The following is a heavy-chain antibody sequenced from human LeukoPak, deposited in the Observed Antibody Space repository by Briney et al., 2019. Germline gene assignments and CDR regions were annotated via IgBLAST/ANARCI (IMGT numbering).Heavy chain of an antibody. V-gene: IGHV4-39*07. Sequence: SETLSLTFTVSGGSISSSSYYWGWIRQPPGKGLEWIGSIYYSGSTYYNPSLKSRVTISVDTSKNQFSLKLSSVTAADTAVYYCASWDDSSGYYLVFDYWGQGTLVTVSS. CDR3: ASWDDSSGYYLVFDY. D-gene: IGHD3-22*01. CDR2: IYYSGST. J-gene: IGHJ4*02. CDR1: GGSISSSSYY.